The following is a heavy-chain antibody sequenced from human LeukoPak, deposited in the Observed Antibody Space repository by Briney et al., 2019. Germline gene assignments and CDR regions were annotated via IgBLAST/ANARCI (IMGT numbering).Heavy chain of an antibody. V-gene: IGHV3-23*01. CDR2: IGGSNGIT. Sequence: GGSLRLSCAASRFTFNSYAMSWVRQAPGKGLEWVSVIGGSNGITFYVGSVKGRFTISGDNSKDTLYLQMNSLRAEDTAVYYCARNENSGWGYFDYWGQGTLVTVSS. CDR1: RFTFNSYA. CDR3: ARNENSGWGYFDY. J-gene: IGHJ4*02. D-gene: IGHD5-12*01.